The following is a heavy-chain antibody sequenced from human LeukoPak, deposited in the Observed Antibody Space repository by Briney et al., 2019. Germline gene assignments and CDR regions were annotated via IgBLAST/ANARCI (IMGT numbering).Heavy chain of an antibody. CDR1: GYTFIDYG. CDR2: INTLDGST. Sequence: SVKVSCKASGYTFIDYGFTWLRQAPGQRLEWVGRINTLDGSTDYAQKFQDRVSMTTDTSTNTAYMELRSLRPDDTAVYYCARDRYEFTYWGQGTLVTVSS. CDR3: ARDRYEFTY. V-gene: IGHV1-18*01. J-gene: IGHJ4*02. D-gene: IGHD3-3*01.